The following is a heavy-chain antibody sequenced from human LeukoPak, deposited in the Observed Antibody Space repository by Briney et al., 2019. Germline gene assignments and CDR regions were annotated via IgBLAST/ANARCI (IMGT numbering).Heavy chain of an antibody. J-gene: IGHJ4*02. CDR2: IVGSGGST. Sequence: GGSLRLSCAASGLTFSSYAMSWVRQAPGQGLEWVSTIVGSGGSTYYAVSVKGRFTIFRDNSKNTLSLQMDGLRAEDTAVYYCARMVYYYASSGYNYYFHYWGQGTLVTVSS. V-gene: IGHV3-23*01. D-gene: IGHD3-22*01. CDR1: GLTFSSYA. CDR3: ARMVYYYASSGYNYYFHY.